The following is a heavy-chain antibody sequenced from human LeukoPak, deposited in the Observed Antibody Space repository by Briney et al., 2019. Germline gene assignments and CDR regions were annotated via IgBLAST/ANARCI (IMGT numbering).Heavy chain of an antibody. Sequence: SETLSLTRTVSGDSVSNNNYFWGWIRQPPGKGLEWIGSTYYRGTTYYNPSVESRVTISADTSKNQLSLKLSSVTAADTAVYYCARHAPGDIVVQIPAPTRWFAPWGQGTLVTVSS. J-gene: IGHJ5*02. V-gene: IGHV4-39*01. CDR3: ARHAPGDIVVQIPAPTRWFAP. D-gene: IGHD2-15*01. CDR2: TYYRGTT. CDR1: GDSVSNNNYF.